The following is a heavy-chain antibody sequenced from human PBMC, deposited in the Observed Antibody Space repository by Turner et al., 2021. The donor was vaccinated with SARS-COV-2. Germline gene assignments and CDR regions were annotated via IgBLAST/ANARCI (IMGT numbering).Heavy chain of an antibody. CDR2: INHSGTT. V-gene: IGHV4-34*01. Sequence: QLQLQQWGAGLLKSSETLSLTCAVYGGSFRAYYWTWLRQSPGKGLEWIAEINHSGTTKFNPSLKSRVTISVDTSKNQFSLNLNSVTAADTAVYYCARGLGFGGILNYIDSWGQGNLVTVSS. CDR3: ARGLGFGGILNYIDS. J-gene: IGHJ4*02. CDR1: GGSFRAYY. D-gene: IGHD2-15*01.